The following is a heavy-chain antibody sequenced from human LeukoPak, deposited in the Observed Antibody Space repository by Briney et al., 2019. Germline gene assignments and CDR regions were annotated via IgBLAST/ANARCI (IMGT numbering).Heavy chain of an antibody. Sequence: GGSLRLSCAASGFTFSSYSMNWVRQAPGKGLEWVSSISSSSSYIYYADSMKGRFTISRDNAKNSLYLQMNSLRAEDTAVYYCASCVAVPGLPDYWGQGTLVTVSS. CDR2: ISSSSSYI. CDR3: ASCVAVPGLPDY. J-gene: IGHJ4*02. CDR1: GFTFSSYS. D-gene: IGHD6-19*01. V-gene: IGHV3-21*01.